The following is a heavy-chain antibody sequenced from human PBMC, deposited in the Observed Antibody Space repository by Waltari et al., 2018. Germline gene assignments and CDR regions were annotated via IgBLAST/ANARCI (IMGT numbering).Heavy chain of an antibody. D-gene: IGHD3-16*01. CDR2: IVVGSGNT. CDR1: GFTFTSSA. J-gene: IGHJ4*02. CDR3: AREMLTSRTVIGY. V-gene: IGHV1-58*01. Sequence: QMQLVQSGPEVKKPGTSVKVSCKASGFTFTSSAVQWVRQARGQRLEWIGWIVVGSGNTNYAQKFQERVTITRDMSTSTAYMELSSLRSEDTAVYYCAREMLTSRTVIGYWGQGTLVTVSS.